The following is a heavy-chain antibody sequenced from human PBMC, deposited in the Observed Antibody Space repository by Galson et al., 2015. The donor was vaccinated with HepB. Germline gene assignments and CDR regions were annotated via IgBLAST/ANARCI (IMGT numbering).Heavy chain of an antibody. V-gene: IGHV3-74*01. Sequence: SLRLSCAASGFTFSDYWMHWVRQAPGKGLVWVSRVNSDGSSTNYLPSVRGRFTISRDNAKNTLYLQMNSLRDEDTAVYYCTRADPTMVIPDYWGQGTLVTVSS. D-gene: IGHD3-10*01. CDR1: GFTFSDYW. J-gene: IGHJ4*02. CDR2: VNSDGSST. CDR3: TRADPTMVIPDY.